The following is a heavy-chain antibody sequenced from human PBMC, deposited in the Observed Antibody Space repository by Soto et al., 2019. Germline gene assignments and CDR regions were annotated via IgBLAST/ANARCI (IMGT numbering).Heavy chain of an antibody. V-gene: IGHV1-46*01. Sequence: GASVKVSCKASGYTFTHYYIHWVRQAPGQGLEWMGMINPSGGSTDYAQKFQGRVTMTTDTSTTTVYMELSSLGSDDTAVYYCARPPFPGCINGVCYPCDHWGQGTLVTVSS. CDR1: GYTFTHYY. CDR3: ARPPFPGCINGVCYPCDH. D-gene: IGHD2-8*01. CDR2: INPSGGST. J-gene: IGHJ4*02.